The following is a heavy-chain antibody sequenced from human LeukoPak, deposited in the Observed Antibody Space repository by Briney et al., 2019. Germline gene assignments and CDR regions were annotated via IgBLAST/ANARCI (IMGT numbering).Heavy chain of an antibody. CDR3: ARVSNIAARYSYYYYMAV. CDR2: MNPNSGNT. V-gene: IGHV1-8*03. J-gene: IGHJ6*03. D-gene: IGHD6-6*01. CDR1: GYTFTSYY. Sequence: ASVKVSCKVSGYTFTSYYMQWVRQAPGQELEWMGWMNPNSGNTGYAQKFQGRVTITRNTSISTAYMELSSLRSEDTAVYYCARVSNIAARYSYYYYMAVWGKRTTVTVSS.